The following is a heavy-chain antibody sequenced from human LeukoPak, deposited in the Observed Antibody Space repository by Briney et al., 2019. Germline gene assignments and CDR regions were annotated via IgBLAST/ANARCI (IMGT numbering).Heavy chain of an antibody. J-gene: IGHJ6*03. V-gene: IGHV1-2*02. D-gene: IGHD6-13*01. Sequence: GASVKVSCKASGYTFTGYYMHWVRQAPGQGLEWMGWINPNSGGTNYAQKFQGRVTMTRDTSISTAYMELSRLRSDDTAVYYCARGGPRSSSWYYYYYYMDVWGKGTTVTVSS. CDR1: GYTFTGYY. CDR3: ARGGPRSSSWYYYYYYMDV. CDR2: INPNSGGT.